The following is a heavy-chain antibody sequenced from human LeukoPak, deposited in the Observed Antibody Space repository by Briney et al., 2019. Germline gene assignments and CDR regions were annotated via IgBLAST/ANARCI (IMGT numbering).Heavy chain of an antibody. D-gene: IGHD6-19*01. Sequence: PGGSLRLSCAVSGLTVSSIYMTWVRQAPGKGLEWVSSIYSDGNTYYADSVKGRFTLSRDSSRNTLYLQMNSLRAEDTAVYYCARDLIAVAGENDAFDIWGQGTMVTVSS. CDR2: IYSDGNT. V-gene: IGHV3-53*01. CDR1: GLTVSSIY. J-gene: IGHJ3*02. CDR3: ARDLIAVAGENDAFDI.